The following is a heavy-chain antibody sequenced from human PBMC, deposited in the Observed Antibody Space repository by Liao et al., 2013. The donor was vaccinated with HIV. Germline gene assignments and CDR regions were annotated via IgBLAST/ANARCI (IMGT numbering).Heavy chain of an antibody. Sequence: VQLQQWGAGLLKPSETLSLTCAVYGGSFSGYYWSWIRQPPREGAWSGLGKVNHSGSTNYNPSLKSRVTISVDTSKNQFSLKLRSVTAADTAVYYCARGLWGSITCEGLVCYYYYYYMDVWGKGTTVTVSS. CDR3: ARGLWGSITCEGLVCYYYYYYMDV. J-gene: IGHJ6*03. CDR1: GGSFSGYY. D-gene: IGHD2-2*01. CDR2: VNHSGST. V-gene: IGHV4-34*01.